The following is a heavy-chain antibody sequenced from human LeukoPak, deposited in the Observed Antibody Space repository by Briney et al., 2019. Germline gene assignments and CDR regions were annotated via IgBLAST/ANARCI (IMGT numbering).Heavy chain of an antibody. Sequence: SETLSLTCTVSGGSISSYYWSWIRQPPGKGLEWIGSIYYSGSTYYNPSLKSRVTISVDTSKNQFSLKLSSVTAADTAVYYCARPRQITIFGVVIAAEFDYWGQGTLVTVSS. CDR2: IYYSGST. J-gene: IGHJ4*02. CDR3: ARPRQITIFGVVIAAEFDY. V-gene: IGHV4-59*05. CDR1: GGSISSYY. D-gene: IGHD3-3*01.